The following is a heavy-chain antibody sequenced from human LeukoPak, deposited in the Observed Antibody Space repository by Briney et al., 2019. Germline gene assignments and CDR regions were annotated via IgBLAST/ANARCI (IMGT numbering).Heavy chain of an antibody. J-gene: IGHJ4*02. CDR3: ARTIPIAPAAAGALGY. CDR2: INLSGGST. D-gene: IGHD2-2*01. CDR1: GYTFTSYY. V-gene: IGHV1-46*01. Sequence: ASVKVSCKASGYTFTSYYMHWVRQAPGQGLEWMGIINLSGGSTSYAQKFQGRVTMTRDTSTSTVYMELSSLRSEDTAVYYCARTIPIAPAAAGALGYWGQGTLVTVSS.